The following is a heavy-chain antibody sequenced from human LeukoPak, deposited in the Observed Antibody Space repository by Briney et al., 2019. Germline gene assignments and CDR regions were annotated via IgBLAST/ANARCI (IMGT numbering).Heavy chain of an antibody. Sequence: ASVKVSCKASGYTFTGYYIHWVRQAPGQGLEWMGWINPNNGDTNFAQKFQGRVTMTRDTSISTAYMELSRLRSDDTAVYYCARDFIGGYSYGLLGYWGQGTLVTVSS. CDR1: GYTFTGYY. CDR3: ARDFIGGYSYGLLGY. J-gene: IGHJ4*02. D-gene: IGHD5-18*01. V-gene: IGHV1-2*02. CDR2: INPNNGDT.